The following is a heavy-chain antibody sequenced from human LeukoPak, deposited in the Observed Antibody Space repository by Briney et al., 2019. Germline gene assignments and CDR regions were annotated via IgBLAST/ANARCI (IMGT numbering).Heavy chain of an antibody. D-gene: IGHD3-16*01. J-gene: IGHJ4*02. CDR3: ARRFGGGGAFDY. CDR1: GYTFTSYA. V-gene: IGHV1-3*01. Sequence: ASVKVSCKASGYTFTSYAMHWVRQAPGLRLEWMGWINAGNGNTKYSQKFQGRVTITRDTSASTAYMELSSLRSEDTAVYYCARRFGGGGAFDYWGQGTLVTVSS. CDR2: INAGNGNT.